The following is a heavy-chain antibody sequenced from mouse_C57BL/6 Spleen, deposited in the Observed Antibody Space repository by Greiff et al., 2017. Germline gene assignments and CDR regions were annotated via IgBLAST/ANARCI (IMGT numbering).Heavy chain of an antibody. CDR2: IDPNSGGT. J-gene: IGHJ3*01. CDR1: GYTFTSYW. D-gene: IGHD2-4*01. CDR3: AREDYVWFAY. Sequence: QVQLQQPGAELVKPGASVKLSCKASGYTFTSYWMHWVKQRPGRGLGWIGRIDPNSGGTKYNEKFKSKATLTVDKPSSTAYMQLSSLTSEDSAVYYCAREDYVWFAYRGQGTLVTVSA. V-gene: IGHV1-72*01.